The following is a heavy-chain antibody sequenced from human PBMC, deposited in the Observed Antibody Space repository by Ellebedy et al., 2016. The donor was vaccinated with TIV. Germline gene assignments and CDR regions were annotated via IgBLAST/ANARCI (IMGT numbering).Heavy chain of an antibody. V-gene: IGHV3-23*01. CDR1: GFTFSGYA. CDR3: AKDMVFGDGKWEIDV. CDR2: INSGGRTT. Sequence: PGGSLRLSCVASGFTFSGYAMSRVRQAPGKGLEWVSGINSGGRTTSYADSVKGRFTISRDNSRNTLYLQMNSLRAEDSAVYYCAKDMVFGDGKWEIDVWGQGTTVTVSS. J-gene: IGHJ6*02. D-gene: IGHD1-26*01.